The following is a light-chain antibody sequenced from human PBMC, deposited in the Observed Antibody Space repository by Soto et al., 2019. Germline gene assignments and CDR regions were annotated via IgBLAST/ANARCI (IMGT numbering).Light chain of an antibody. CDR3: QQYGTYWT. V-gene: IGKV1-5*03. CDR1: QSISPW. J-gene: IGKJ1*01. CDR2: KAS. Sequence: DIQMTQSPSTLSASVGDRVTITCRASQSISPWLAWYQKIPGEAPKLLIYKASSLESWVPSRFTGSGSGTEFTLTISSLQPDDVATYYCQQYGTYWTFGQGTKVEIK.